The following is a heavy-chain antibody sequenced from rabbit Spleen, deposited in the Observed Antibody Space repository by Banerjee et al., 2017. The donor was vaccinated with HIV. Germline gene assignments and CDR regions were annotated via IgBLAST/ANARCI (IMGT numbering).Heavy chain of an antibody. D-gene: IGHD4-1*01. CDR1: GFSFSSGQD. J-gene: IGHJ4*01. Sequence: QQLVESGGGLVKPGASLTLTCKASGFSFSSGQDMCWVRQAPGKGLEWITRIVNGDGSTYYASWAKGRFTISKTSSTTVTLQMTSLTAADTATYFCTRDGSAWGADFNLWGQGTLVTVS. CDR3: TRDGSAWGADFNL. CDR2: IVNGDGST. V-gene: IGHV1S40*01.